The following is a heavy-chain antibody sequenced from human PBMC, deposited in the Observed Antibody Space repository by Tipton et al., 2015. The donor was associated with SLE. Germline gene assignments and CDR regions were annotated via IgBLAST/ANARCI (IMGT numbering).Heavy chain of an antibody. CDR2: ISYTGSA. CDR3: ARSQLGGYFYSLDV. V-gene: IGHV4-59*01. Sequence: TLSLTCTVSGGSIGSNYRGWIRQPPGRGLEWIGFISYTGSANINPSLKSRVTISASTSKKEFSLKLNSMTAADSALYYCARSQLGGYFYSLDVWGQGTTVSVSS. D-gene: IGHD1-1*01. CDR1: GGSIGSNY. J-gene: IGHJ6*02.